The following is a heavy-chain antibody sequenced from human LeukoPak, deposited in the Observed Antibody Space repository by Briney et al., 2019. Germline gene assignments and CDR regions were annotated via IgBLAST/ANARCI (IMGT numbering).Heavy chain of an antibody. J-gene: IGHJ4*02. D-gene: IGHD2-21*02. CDR1: GFTFSSYA. CDR2: ISGSGGST. CDR3: AKDHIVVVTALMDYFDY. V-gene: IGHV3-23*01. Sequence: GGSLRLSCAASGFTFSSYAMSWVRQAPGKGLEWVSAISGSGGSTYYADSVKGRFTISRDNSKNTLYLQMNSLRAEDTAVYYCAKDHIVVVTALMDYFDYWGQGTLVTVSS.